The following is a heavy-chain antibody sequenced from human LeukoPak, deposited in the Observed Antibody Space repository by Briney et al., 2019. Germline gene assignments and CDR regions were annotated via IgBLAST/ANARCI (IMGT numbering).Heavy chain of an antibody. D-gene: IGHD3-22*01. Sequence: SETLSLTCAVYGGSFSGYYWSWIRQPPGKGLEWIGEINHSGSTNYNPSLKSRVTISVDTSKNQFSLKLSSVTAADTAVYYCASHTYYYDSGGYWGQGTLVTVSS. J-gene: IGHJ4*02. CDR2: INHSGST. CDR1: GGSFSGYY. CDR3: ASHTYYYDSGGY. V-gene: IGHV4-34*01.